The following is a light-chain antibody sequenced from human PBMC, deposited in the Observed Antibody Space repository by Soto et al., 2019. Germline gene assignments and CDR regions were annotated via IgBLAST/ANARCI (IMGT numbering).Light chain of an antibody. CDR3: SSYAGGNNV. Sequence: QSALTQPPSASGSPGQSVTISCTATSSDVGGYNYVSGYQQHPGKVPKLMVSEVNKRPSGVPDRVSGSKFGNTASLTVSGHQAEDEADYYCSSYAGGNNVFGTGTEVTVL. V-gene: IGLV2-8*01. CDR2: EVN. J-gene: IGLJ1*01. CDR1: SSDVGGYNY.